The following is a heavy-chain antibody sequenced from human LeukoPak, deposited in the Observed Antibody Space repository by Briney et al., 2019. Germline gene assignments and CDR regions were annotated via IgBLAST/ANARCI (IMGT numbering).Heavy chain of an antibody. D-gene: IGHD2-8*02. CDR2: INPNSGGT. CDR3: ARDTEGRYNWFDP. CDR1: GYTFTAHY. J-gene: IGHJ5*02. V-gene: IGHV1-2*02. Sequence: ASVKVSCKASGYTFTAHYMHWVRQAPGQGLEWMGWINPNSGGTNYAQKFQGRVTMTRDTSISTAYMELSRLRSDDTAVYYCARDTEGRYNWFDPWGQGTLVTVSS.